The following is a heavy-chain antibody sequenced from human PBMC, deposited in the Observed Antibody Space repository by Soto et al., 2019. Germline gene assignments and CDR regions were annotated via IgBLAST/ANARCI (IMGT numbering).Heavy chain of an antibody. D-gene: IGHD3-16*01. CDR3: AKDKEPDGVWDIDF. CDR2: IIPIFGTA. CDR1: GGTFSSYA. V-gene: IGHV1-69*05. J-gene: IGHJ4*02. Sequence: SVKVSSKASGGTFSSYAISWVRQAPGQGLEWMGGIIPIFGTANYAQKFQGRFTISRDQSRNTLYLQMNSLRAEYTAVYYCAKDKEPDGVWDIDFWGQGTRVTVSS.